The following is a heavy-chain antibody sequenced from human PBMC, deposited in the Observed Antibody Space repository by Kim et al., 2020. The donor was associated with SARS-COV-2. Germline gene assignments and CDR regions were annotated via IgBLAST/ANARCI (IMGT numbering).Heavy chain of an antibody. J-gene: IGHJ4*02. V-gene: IGHV3-30*18. CDR2: ISYDGSNK. CDR1: GFTFSSYG. CDR3: AKDLSSGWLNAFDY. Sequence: GGSLRLSCAASGFTFSSYGMHWVRQAPGKGLEWVAVISYDGSNKYYADSVKGRFTISRDNSKNTLYLQMNSLRAEDTAVYYCAKDLSSGWLNAFDYWGQGTLVTVSS. D-gene: IGHD6-19*01.